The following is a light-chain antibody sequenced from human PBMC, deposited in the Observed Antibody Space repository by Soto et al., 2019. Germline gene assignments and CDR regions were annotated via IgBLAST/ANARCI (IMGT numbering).Light chain of an antibody. J-gene: IGKJ3*01. CDR1: QSVGSH. Sequence: EIVMTQSPATLSVSPGERATLSCRASQSVGSHLAWYQQKPGQAPRLLIYGASTGATGIPARFSGSGSGTEFTLTISSLQSEDFAVYYCQQYNYSPLTFGPGTKVDIK. V-gene: IGKV3-15*01. CDR2: GAS. CDR3: QQYNYSPLT.